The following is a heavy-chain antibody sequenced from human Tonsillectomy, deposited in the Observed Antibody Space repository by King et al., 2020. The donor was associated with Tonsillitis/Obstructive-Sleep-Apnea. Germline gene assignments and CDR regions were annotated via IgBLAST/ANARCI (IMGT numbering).Heavy chain of an antibody. CDR1: GYSFTSHW. CDR3: VRRGNYDYYYMDV. J-gene: IGHJ6*03. Sequence: QLVQSGAEVKKPGESLKISCKGSGYSFTSHWIGWVRQMPGKGLEWMGLIYPGDSDTRYSPSFQGQVTISADKSISTAYLQWSSLKASDTAMYYCVRRGNYDYYYMDVWGKGTTVSVSS. CDR2: IYPGDSDT. V-gene: IGHV5-51*01.